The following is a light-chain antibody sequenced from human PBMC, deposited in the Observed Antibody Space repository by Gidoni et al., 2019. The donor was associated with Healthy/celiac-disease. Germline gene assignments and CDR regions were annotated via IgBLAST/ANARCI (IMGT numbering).Light chain of an antibody. V-gene: IGKV1-9*01. CDR1: QGISSY. CDR2: AAS. J-gene: IGKJ3*01. CDR3: QQLSSSPLT. Sequence: DIQLTQSPSFLSASVGDRVTITCRASQGISSYLAWYQQKPGKATKLLIYAASTLQGGVPSRFSGSGSGTEFTLTISSLQPEDFATYSCQQLSSSPLTFAPGTKVDIK.